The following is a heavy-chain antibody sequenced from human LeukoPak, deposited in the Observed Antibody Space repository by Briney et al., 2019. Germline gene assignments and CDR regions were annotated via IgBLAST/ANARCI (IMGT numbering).Heavy chain of an antibody. D-gene: IGHD4-17*01. CDR2: ISSSSSYI. Sequence: GGSLRLSCAASGFTFSSYSMNWVRQAPGKGLEWVSSISSSSSYIYYADSVKGRFTISRDNAKNSLYLQMNSLRAEDTAVYYCEGSHDYGDPSLDIWGQGTMVTVSS. J-gene: IGHJ3*02. V-gene: IGHV3-21*01. CDR3: EGSHDYGDPSLDI. CDR1: GFTFSSYS.